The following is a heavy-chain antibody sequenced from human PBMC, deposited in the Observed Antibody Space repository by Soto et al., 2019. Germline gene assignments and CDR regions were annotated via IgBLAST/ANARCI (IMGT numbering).Heavy chain of an antibody. CDR2: IKQDGSEK. CDR3: ARDPAAYSSSDWFDP. J-gene: IGHJ5*02. Sequence: GGSLRLSCAASGFTLSSYWMSWVLQAPGKGLEWVANIKQDGSEKYYVDSVKGRFTISRDNAKNSLYLQMNSLRAEDTAVYYCARDPAAYSSSDWFDPWGQGTLVTVSS. D-gene: IGHD6-6*01. V-gene: IGHV3-7*01. CDR1: GFTLSSYW.